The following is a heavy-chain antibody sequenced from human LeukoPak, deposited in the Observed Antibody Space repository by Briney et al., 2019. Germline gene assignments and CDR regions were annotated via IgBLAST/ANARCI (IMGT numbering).Heavy chain of an antibody. CDR3: AKDQQYQLLHEIDY. V-gene: IGHV3-9*01. Sequence: GRSLRLSCAASGFTFDDYAMHWVRQAPGKGLEWVSGISWNSGSIGYADSVKGRFTISRDNAKNSLYLQMNSLRAEDTALYYCAKDQQYQLLHEIDYWGQGTLVTASS. CDR1: GFTFDDYA. J-gene: IGHJ4*02. D-gene: IGHD2-2*01. CDR2: ISWNSGSI.